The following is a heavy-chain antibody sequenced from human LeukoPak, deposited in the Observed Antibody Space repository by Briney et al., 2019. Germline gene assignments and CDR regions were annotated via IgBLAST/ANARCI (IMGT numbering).Heavy chain of an antibody. D-gene: IGHD2-2*01. Sequence: PSETLSVTCAVYGGSFSGYYWSWIRQPPGKGLEWIGEINHSGSTNYNPSLKSRVTISVDTSKNQFSLKLSSVTAADTAVYYCARGGDDIVVVPAAMQPYYYYGMDVWGQGTTVTVSS. CDR1: GGSFSGYY. V-gene: IGHV4-34*01. CDR3: ARGGDDIVVVPAAMQPYYYYGMDV. CDR2: INHSGST. J-gene: IGHJ6*02.